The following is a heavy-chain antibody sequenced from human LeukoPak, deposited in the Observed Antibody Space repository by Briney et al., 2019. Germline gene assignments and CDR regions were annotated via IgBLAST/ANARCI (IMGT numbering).Heavy chain of an antibody. CDR1: GFTFDDYA. J-gene: IGHJ4*02. D-gene: IGHD3-10*01. V-gene: IGHV3-9*01. CDR2: ISWNSGSI. CDR3: AKGMVRGVILKGFDY. Sequence: GRSLRLSCATSGFTFDDYAMHWVRQAPGKGLEWVSGISWNSGSIGYADSVKGRFTISRDNAKNSLYLQMNSLRAEDTAVYYCAKGMVRGVILKGFDYWGQGTLVTVSS.